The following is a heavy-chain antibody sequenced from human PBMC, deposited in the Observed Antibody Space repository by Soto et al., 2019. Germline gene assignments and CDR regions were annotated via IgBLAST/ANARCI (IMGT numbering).Heavy chain of an antibody. Sequence: SETLSLTWTVSGGSISTSSYCWGWIRQPPGKGLVWIGSIYYSGSTYYNPSLKSRVTISVDTSKNQFSLKLSSVTAADTAVCYCARLRGLQTPADYWGRGTLVTVSS. V-gene: IGHV4-39*01. CDR2: IYYSGST. CDR1: GGSISTSSYC. D-gene: IGHD4-4*01. CDR3: ARLRGLQTPADY. J-gene: IGHJ4*02.